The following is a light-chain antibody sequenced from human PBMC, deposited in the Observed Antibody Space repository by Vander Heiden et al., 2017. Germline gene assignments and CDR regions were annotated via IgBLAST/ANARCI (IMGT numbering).Light chain of an antibody. V-gene: IGKV1-39*01. CDR1: QSISSY. J-gene: IGKJ2*01. CDR2: AAS. Sequence: DIQMTKSPSSLSASVGDRVTITCRASQSISSYLNWYQQKPGKAPKLLIYAASSLQSRVPSRFSGRGSGTDFTLTISRLQPEDFATYYCQQSDSTPFTFGQGTKVEIK. CDR3: QQSDSTPFT.